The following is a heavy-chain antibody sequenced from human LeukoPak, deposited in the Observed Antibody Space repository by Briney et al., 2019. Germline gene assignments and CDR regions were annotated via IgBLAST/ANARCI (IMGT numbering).Heavy chain of an antibody. Sequence: SETLSLTCSVSGDSISSGRNYWGWIRQSPGKGLEWIASIYSSGNTHSNPSLKSRVSISVDTSKNQFSLKLSSVTAADTAVYYCARDLCSGGSCYSVWFDPRGQGTLVTVSS. V-gene: IGHV4-39*07. CDR3: ARDLCSGGSCYSVWFDP. CDR1: GDSISSGRNY. D-gene: IGHD2-15*01. J-gene: IGHJ5*02. CDR2: IYSSGNT.